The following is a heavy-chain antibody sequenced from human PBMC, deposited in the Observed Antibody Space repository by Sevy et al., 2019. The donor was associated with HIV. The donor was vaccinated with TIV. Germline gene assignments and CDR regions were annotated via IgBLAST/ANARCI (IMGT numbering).Heavy chain of an antibody. V-gene: IGHV3-15*07. J-gene: IGHJ4*02. CDR2: IKSKTDGETT. CDR3: TTKAPIAAVGTDY. D-gene: IGHD6-13*01. CDR1: GFTFTNAW. Sequence: GGSLRLSCVASGFTFTNAWMDWVRQAPGKGLEWVGRIKSKTDGETTAYAAPVKGRFSISRDDSKNTLYLQMNSLKTEDTAVYYCTTKAPIAAVGTDYWGQGTLFTVSS.